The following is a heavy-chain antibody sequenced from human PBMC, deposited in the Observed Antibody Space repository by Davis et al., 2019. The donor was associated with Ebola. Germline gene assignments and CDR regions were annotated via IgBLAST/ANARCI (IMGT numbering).Heavy chain of an antibody. D-gene: IGHD2-15*01. CDR1: GYTFTSSD. V-gene: IGHV1-8*01. CDR2: MNPKSGNR. Sequence: ASVKVSCKASGYTFTSSDINWVRQATGQGLEWMGWMNPKSGNRGYAEKFQGRVTMTRDTSISTAYMQLSSLESEETAVYYCARGAAYHYYFDYWGQGTLVTVSS. J-gene: IGHJ4*02. CDR3: ARGAAYHYYFDY.